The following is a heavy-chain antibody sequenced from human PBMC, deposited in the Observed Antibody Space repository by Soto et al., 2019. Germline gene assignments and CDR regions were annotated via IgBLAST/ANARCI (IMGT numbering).Heavy chain of an antibody. J-gene: IGHJ4*02. CDR3: TTDSSGWYSGAGTSFDY. Sequence: EVQLVESGGGLVQPGRSLRLSCAASGFTFDDYAMHWVRQAPGKGLEWVSGISWNSGSIGYADSVKGRFTISRDNAKNSLYLQMNSLRAEDTALYYCTTDSSGWYSGAGTSFDYWGQGTLVTVSS. CDR1: GFTFDDYA. D-gene: IGHD6-19*01. V-gene: IGHV3-9*01. CDR2: ISWNSGSI.